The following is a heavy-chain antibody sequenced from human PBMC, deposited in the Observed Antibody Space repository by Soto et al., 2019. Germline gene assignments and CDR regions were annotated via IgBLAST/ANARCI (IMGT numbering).Heavy chain of an antibody. J-gene: IGHJ6*02. Sequence: SETLSVTCTVSGGSISSSSYYWGWIRQPPGKGLEWIGSIYYSGSTYYNPSLKSRVTISVDTSKNQFSLKLSSVTAADTAVYYCACIFSGGYGYGFYYYGMDVWGQGTTIT. CDR3: ACIFSGGYGYGFYYYGMDV. V-gene: IGHV4-39*01. CDR1: GGSISSSSYY. D-gene: IGHD5-18*01. CDR2: IYYSGST.